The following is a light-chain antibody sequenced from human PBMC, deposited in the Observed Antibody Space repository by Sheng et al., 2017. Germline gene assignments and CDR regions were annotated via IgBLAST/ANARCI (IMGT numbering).Light chain of an antibody. CDR2: GAS. Sequence: VLTQSPGTLSLSPGERATLSCRASQSIAISFLAWYQQRPGQAPRLLMYGASSRAPGIPARFSASGSGTDFTLTISSLQSEDFAVYYCQQYNDWPMYTFGQGTKLEIK. J-gene: IGKJ2*01. CDR3: QQYNDWPMYT. V-gene: IGKV3D-15*01. CDR1: QSIAISF.